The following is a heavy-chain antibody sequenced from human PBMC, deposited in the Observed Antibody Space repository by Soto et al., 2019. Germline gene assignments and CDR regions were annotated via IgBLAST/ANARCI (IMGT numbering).Heavy chain of an antibody. Sequence: VQLVESGGGVVQPGRSLRLSCAASGFTFSDYAMHWVRQAPGKGLEWVAVVSHDGRNTHYADSVKGRFTSSRDSSKNTVSLEMTSLRAEDTAVHDCAKGGRQWLVTSDFNYWGQGALVTVSS. V-gene: IGHV3-30*18. D-gene: IGHD6-19*01. CDR1: GFTFSDYA. CDR2: VSHDGRNT. J-gene: IGHJ4*02. CDR3: AKGGRQWLVTSDFNY.